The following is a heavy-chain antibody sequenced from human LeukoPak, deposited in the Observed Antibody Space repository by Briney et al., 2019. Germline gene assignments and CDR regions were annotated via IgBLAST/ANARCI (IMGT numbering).Heavy chain of an antibody. D-gene: IGHD2-15*01. CDR3: ARVVARGPYYYGMDV. V-gene: IGHV4-34*01. J-gene: IGHJ6*02. CDR2: INHSGST. CDR1: GGSISSYY. Sequence: SETLSLTCTVSGGSISSYYWSWIRQPPGKGLEWIGEINHSGSTNYNPSLKSRVTISVDTSKNQFSLKLSSVTAADTAVYYCARVVARGPYYYGMDVWGQGTTVTVSS.